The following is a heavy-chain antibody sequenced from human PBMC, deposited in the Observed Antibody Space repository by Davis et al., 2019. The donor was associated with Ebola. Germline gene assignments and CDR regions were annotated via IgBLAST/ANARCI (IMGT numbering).Heavy chain of an antibody. V-gene: IGHV1-69*06. CDR2: IIPIFGTA. CDR1: GGTFSSYA. D-gene: IGHD1-14*01. Sequence: AASVKVSCKASGGTFSSYAISWVRQAPGQGLEWMGGIIPIFGTANYAQKFQGRVTITADKSTSTAYMELSSLRSEDTAVYYCARDFNRVPAFYWGQGTLVTVSS. J-gene: IGHJ4*02. CDR3: ARDFNRVPAFY.